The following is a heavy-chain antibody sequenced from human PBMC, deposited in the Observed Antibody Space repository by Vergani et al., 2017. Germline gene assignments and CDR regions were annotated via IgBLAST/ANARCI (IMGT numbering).Heavy chain of an antibody. V-gene: IGHV3-43*01. CDR3: AKDGHDYGDSYIWFDP. Sequence: EVQLVESGGVVVQPGGSLRLSCAASGFTFDDYTMHWVRQAPGKGLEWVSLISWDGGSTYYADSVKGRFTISRDNAKNSLYLQMNSLRAEDTALYYCAKDGHDYGDSYIWFDPWGQGTLVTVSS. CDR1: GFTFDDYT. CDR2: ISWDGGST. D-gene: IGHD4-17*01. J-gene: IGHJ5*02.